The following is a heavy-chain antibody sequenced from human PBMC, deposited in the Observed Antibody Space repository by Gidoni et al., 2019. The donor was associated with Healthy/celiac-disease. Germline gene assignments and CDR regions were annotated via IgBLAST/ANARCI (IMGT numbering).Heavy chain of an antibody. CDR3: AKLPEFQWELPIDY. V-gene: IGHV3-23*01. CDR2: ISGSGGST. J-gene: IGHJ4*02. CDR1: GFTLSSYA. D-gene: IGHD1-26*01. Sequence: EVQLLESGGGLGQPGGSLRLSGAAPGFTLSSYAMSLFRQGPGKGLGWVSAISGSGGSTYYADSVKGRFTISRDNSKNTLYLQMNSLRAEDTAVYYCAKLPEFQWELPIDYWGQGTLVTVSS.